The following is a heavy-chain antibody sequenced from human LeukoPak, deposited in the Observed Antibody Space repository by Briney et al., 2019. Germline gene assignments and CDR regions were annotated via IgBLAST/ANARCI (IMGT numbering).Heavy chain of an antibody. Sequence: SETLSLTCAVYGGSFSGYYWSWIRQPPGKGLEWIGEINHSGSTNYSPSLKSRVTISVDTSKNQFSLKLSSVTAADTAVYYCASLRVAYYYDSSAIDYWGQGTLVTVSS. D-gene: IGHD3-22*01. CDR1: GGSFSGYY. V-gene: IGHV4-34*01. CDR2: INHSGST. J-gene: IGHJ4*02. CDR3: ASLRVAYYYDSSAIDY.